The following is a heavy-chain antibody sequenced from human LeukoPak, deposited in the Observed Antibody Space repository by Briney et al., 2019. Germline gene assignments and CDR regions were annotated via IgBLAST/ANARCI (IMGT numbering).Heavy chain of an antibody. J-gene: IGHJ4*02. CDR1: GGSISSSSYY. CDR2: IYYSGST. D-gene: IGHD3-22*01. V-gene: IGHV4-39*01. Sequence: SETLSLTCTVSGGSISSSSYYWDWVRQPPGKGLEWIGTIYYSGSTYYNPSLKSRVTISVDTSKNPFSLNLRSVTAADTAVYSCARLRRSDGYYDSSGDYYPLGYFDLWGQGTLVTVSS. CDR3: ARLRRSDGYYDSSGDYYPLGYFDL.